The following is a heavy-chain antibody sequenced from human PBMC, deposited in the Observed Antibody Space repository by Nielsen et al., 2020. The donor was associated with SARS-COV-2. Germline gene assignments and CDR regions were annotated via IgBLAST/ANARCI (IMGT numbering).Heavy chain of an antibody. D-gene: IGHD3-10*01. J-gene: IGHJ6*02. CDR1: GFTFSDYY. CDR3: ARDNPFTVWFGELTGRNAMDV. Sequence: GGSLRLSCAASGFTFSDYYMSWIRQAPGKGLEWVSYISSSSYTNYADSVKGRFTISRDNAKNSLYLQMNSLRAEDTAVYYCARDNPFTVWFGELTGRNAMDVWGQGTTVTVSS. CDR2: ISSSSYT. V-gene: IGHV3-11*06.